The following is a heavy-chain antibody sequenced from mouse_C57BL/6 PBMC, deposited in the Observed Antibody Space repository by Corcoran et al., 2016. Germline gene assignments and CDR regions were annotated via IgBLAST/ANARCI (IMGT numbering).Heavy chain of an antibody. J-gene: IGHJ1*03. CDR3: APLMTTVVPFDV. V-gene: IGHV1-81*01. Sequence: QVQLQQSGAELARPGASVKLSCKASGYTFTSYGISWVKQRTGQGLEWIGEIYPRSGNTYYNEKFKGKATLTADKSSSTAYMELRSRTSEDSAVYFCAPLMTTVVPFDVWGTGTTVTVSS. CDR2: IYPRSGNT. CDR1: GYTFTSYG. D-gene: IGHD1-1*01.